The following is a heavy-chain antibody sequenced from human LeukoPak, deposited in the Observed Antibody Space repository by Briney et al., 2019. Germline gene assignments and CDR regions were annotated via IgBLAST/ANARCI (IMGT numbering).Heavy chain of an antibody. CDR3: ARDHMVRGVIIY. CDR2: ISSSSSYI. J-gene: IGHJ4*02. V-gene: IGHV3-21*01. Sequence: GGSLRLSCAVSGFTFSSYSMNWIRQAPGKGLEWVSSISSSSSYIYYADSVKGRFTISRDNAKNSLYLQMNSLRAEDTAVYYCARDHMVRGVIIYWGQGTLVTVSS. D-gene: IGHD3-10*01. CDR1: GFTFSSYS.